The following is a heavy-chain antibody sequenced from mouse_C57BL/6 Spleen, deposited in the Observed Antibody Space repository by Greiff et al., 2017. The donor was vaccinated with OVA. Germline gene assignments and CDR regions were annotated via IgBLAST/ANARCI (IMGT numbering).Heavy chain of an antibody. V-gene: IGHV6-6*01. J-gene: IGHJ2*01. CDR2: IRNKANNHAT. Sequence: EVKVEESGGGLVQPGGSMKLSCAASGFTFSDAWMDWVSQSPEKGLEWVAEIRNKANNHATYYAESVKGRFTISRDDSKSSVYLQMNSLRAEDTGIYYCTRAWEDYFDYWGQGTTLTVSS. CDR3: TRAWEDYFDY. CDR1: GFTFSDAW. D-gene: IGHD4-1*01.